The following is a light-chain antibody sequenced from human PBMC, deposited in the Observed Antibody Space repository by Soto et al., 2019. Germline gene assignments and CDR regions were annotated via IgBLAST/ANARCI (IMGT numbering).Light chain of an antibody. CDR3: QQFNNWPRT. J-gene: IGKJ1*01. V-gene: IGKV3-15*01. CDR2: DAS. CDR1: QSVSSK. Sequence: EIAMTQSPATLSVSPGERATLSCRASQSVSSKLAWYQQKPGQAPRLLIYDASTRATGIPARFSGSGSGTEFTLTISSLQSEDFAVYYCQQFNNWPRTFGQGTRWKSN.